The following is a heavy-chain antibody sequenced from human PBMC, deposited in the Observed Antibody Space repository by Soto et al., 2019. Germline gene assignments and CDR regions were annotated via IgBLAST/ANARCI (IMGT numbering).Heavy chain of an antibody. CDR3: ARRPPRNYYDSSGPNGDY. Sequence: PGESLKISCKGSGYSFTSYWISWVRQMPGKGLEWMGRIDPSDSYTNYSPSFQGHVTISADKSISTAYLQWSSLKASDTAMYYCARRPPRNYYDSSGPNGDYWGQGTLVTVSS. J-gene: IGHJ4*02. D-gene: IGHD3-22*01. CDR1: GYSFTSYW. CDR2: IDPSDSYT. V-gene: IGHV5-10-1*01.